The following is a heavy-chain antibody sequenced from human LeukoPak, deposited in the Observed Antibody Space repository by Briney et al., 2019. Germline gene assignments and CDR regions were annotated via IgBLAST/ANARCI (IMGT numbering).Heavy chain of an antibody. CDR2: IASSGSTI. J-gene: IGHJ1*01. V-gene: IGHV3-48*03. CDR1: GFTFSNYE. CDR3: ATSRGYFFRWFQH. Sequence: PGGSLRLSCSASGFTFSNYEMNWVRQAPGKGLEWVSYIASSGSTIYYADSVKSRFTISRDNAKSSLYLQMNSLRADDTAVYYCATSRGYFFRWFQHWGQGTLVTVSS. D-gene: IGHD3-22*01.